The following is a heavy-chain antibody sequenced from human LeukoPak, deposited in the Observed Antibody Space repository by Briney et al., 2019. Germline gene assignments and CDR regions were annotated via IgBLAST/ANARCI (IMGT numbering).Heavy chain of an antibody. CDR2: ISAYNGNT. J-gene: IGHJ4*02. Sequence: ASVKVSCKASGYTFTSYAMNWVRQAPGQGLEWMGSISAYNGNTNYAQKLQGRVTMTTDTSTSTASMELRSLISDDTAIYYCAITTYGSGIDWGQGTLVTVSS. D-gene: IGHD3-10*01. CDR3: AITTYGSGID. V-gene: IGHV1-18*01. CDR1: GYTFTSYA.